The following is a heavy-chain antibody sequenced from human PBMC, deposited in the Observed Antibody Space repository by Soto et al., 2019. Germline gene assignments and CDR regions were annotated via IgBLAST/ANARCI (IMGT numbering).Heavy chain of an antibody. D-gene: IGHD2-21*01. CDR2: IIPMLGIR. J-gene: IGHJ3*01. V-gene: IGHV1-69*02. CDR3: TIGSWSGEVFEL. Sequence: QVQLVQSGAEVKKPGSSVKVSCKDSGGTFSTYSMFWVRQAPGQGLEWMGRIIPMLGIRNYAQRFQDRVTIPADKSTATAHMELSSLRSEDTALYYCTIGSWSGEVFELWGQGTMVTVSS. CDR1: GGTFSTYS.